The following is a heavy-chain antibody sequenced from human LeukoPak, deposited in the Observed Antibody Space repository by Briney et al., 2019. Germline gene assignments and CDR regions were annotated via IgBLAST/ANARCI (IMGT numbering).Heavy chain of an antibody. V-gene: IGHV3-30*18. J-gene: IGHJ1*01. D-gene: IGHD4-17*01. CDR1: GFTFSSHG. Sequence: GRSLRLSCAASGFTFSSHGMQWVRQAPGKGLEWVAVISYDGGTKYYADSVKGRFTISRDNSKSTLFLQMNSLRAEDTAVYYCAKESGTRSYGAYFPHWGQGTLVTVSS. CDR2: ISYDGGTK. CDR3: AKESGTRSYGAYFPH.